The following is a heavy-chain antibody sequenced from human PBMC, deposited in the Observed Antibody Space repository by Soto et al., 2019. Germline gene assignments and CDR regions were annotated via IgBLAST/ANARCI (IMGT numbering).Heavy chain of an antibody. CDR2: ISGGGGST. J-gene: IGHJ4*02. V-gene: IGHV3-23*01. Sequence: EVQLLESGGGLVQPGGSLRLSCVASGFTFRSYAMTWVRQAPGKGLEWVSGISGGGGSTYYTDSVKGRFTMSRDNSKNTVYLQIHSLRGEDTAVYYCARVLSSWPNFDYWGQGTLVTVSA. D-gene: IGHD6-13*01. CDR3: ARVLSSWPNFDY. CDR1: GFTFRSYA.